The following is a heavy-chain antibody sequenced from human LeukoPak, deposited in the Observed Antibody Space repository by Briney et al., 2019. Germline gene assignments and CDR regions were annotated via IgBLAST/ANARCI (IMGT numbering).Heavy chain of an antibody. D-gene: IGHD4-17*01. CDR3: ARDGDYGAYFDY. CDR1: GFTFRSYS. Sequence: PGGSLTLSCAASGFTFRSYSMNWLRQAPGKGLEWVSSISSSSSYIYYADSVKGRFTISRDNAKNSLYLQMNSLRAEDTAVYYCARDGDYGAYFDYWGQGTLVTVSS. CDR2: ISSSSSYI. J-gene: IGHJ4*02. V-gene: IGHV3-21*01.